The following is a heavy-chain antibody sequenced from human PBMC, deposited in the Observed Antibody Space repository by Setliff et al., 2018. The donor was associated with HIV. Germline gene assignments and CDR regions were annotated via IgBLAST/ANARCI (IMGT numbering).Heavy chain of an antibody. Sequence: SATLSLTCTVSGGSISSGPYYWGWIRQFPGKGLEWIGEINHTGNTQYNPSLKSRVTMSEETSKNQFSLKLKSVTAADTAIYFCARGKGGLVGPAEFDYWGPGTLVTVSS. CDR1: GGSISSGPYY. V-gene: IGHV4-39*01. CDR2: INHTGNT. D-gene: IGHD1-26*01. J-gene: IGHJ4*02. CDR3: ARGKGGLVGPAEFDY.